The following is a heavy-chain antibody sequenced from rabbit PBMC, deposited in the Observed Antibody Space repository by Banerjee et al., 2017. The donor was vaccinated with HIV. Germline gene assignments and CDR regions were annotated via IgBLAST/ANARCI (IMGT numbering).Heavy chain of an antibody. CDR2: IYAGSSGTT. J-gene: IGHJ4*01. Sequence: QSLEESGGDLVKPGASLTLTCTASGFSFSSRHYMCWVRQAPGRGLEWIACIYAGSSGTTYYASWAKGRFTISKTSSTTVTLQMTSLTAADTATYFCARYYIYPAGLRGPGTLVTVS. V-gene: IGHV1S40*01. D-gene: IGHD6-1*01. CDR1: GFSFSSRHY. CDR3: ARYYIYPAGL.